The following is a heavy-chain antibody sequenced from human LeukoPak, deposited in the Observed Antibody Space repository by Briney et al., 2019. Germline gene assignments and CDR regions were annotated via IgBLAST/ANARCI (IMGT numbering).Heavy chain of an antibody. CDR2: IGGSGGST. CDR3: ANGLTTVTNHSSHDAFDI. D-gene: IGHD4-17*01. V-gene: IGHV3-23*01. J-gene: IGHJ3*02. Sequence: PGGSLRLSCAASGFTFSSYAMSWVRQAPGKGLEWVSAIGGSGGSTYYADSVKGRFTISRDNSKNTLYLQMNSLRAEDTAVYYCANGLTTVTNHSSHDAFDIWGQGTMVTVSS. CDR1: GFTFSSYA.